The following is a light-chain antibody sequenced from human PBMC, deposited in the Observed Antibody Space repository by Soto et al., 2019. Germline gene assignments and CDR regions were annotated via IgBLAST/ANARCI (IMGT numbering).Light chain of an antibody. J-gene: IGLJ2*01. V-gene: IGLV2-8*01. CDR3: SSYAGSNNFVV. CDR2: EVS. CDR1: SSDVGAYNY. Sequence: QSVLTQHPSASGSPGQSVTISCTGTSSDVGAYNYVSWYQQHPGKAPKLMIYEVSKRPSGVPDRFSGSKSGNTASLTVSGLQAEDEADYYCSSYAGSNNFVVFGGGTKLTVL.